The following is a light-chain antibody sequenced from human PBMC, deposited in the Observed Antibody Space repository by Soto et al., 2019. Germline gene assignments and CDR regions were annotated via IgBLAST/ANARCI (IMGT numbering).Light chain of an antibody. J-gene: IGKJ1*01. CDR3: QQDPSYPWT. CDR1: QSMGRS. Sequence: ASQSMGRSLAWYHHQPGKPPKLLIYQASSLEGGVPSRFRGCLSRRECNPTISSVQRKHVATYYRQQDPSYPWTCGKGTKVDIK. CDR2: QAS. V-gene: IGKV1-5*03.